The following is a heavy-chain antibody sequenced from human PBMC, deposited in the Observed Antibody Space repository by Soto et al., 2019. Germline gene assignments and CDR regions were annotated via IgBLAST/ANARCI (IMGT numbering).Heavy chain of an antibody. V-gene: IGHV4-39*01. D-gene: IGHD3-10*01. CDR2: IYYSGST. CDR3: AGGRAITYFDY. Sequence: SETLSLTCTVSGGSISSSIYYWGYIRQPPGKGLEWIGSIYYSGSTYYNPSLKSRVTISVDTSKNQFSLKLSSVTAADTAVYYCAGGRAITYFDYWGQGTLVTVSS. CDR1: GGSISSSIYY. J-gene: IGHJ4*02.